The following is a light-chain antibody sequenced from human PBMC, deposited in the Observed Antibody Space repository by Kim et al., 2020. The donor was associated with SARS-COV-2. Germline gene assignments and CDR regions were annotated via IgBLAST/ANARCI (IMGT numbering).Light chain of an antibody. J-gene: IGLJ3*02. V-gene: IGLV1-40*01. CDR2: GNS. Sequence: QRVTISCTGSSANIGAGYDVNWYQQLPGTAPKLLIYGNSNRPSGVPDRFSGSKSGTSASLAITGLQAEDEADYYCQSYYSSLSGSVFGGGTKLTVL. CDR1: SANIGAGYD. CDR3: QSYYSSLSGSV.